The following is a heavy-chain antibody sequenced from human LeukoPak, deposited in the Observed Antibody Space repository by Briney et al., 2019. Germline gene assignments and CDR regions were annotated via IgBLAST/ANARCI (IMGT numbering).Heavy chain of an antibody. V-gene: IGHV1-2*02. CDR1: GYTFTAYY. D-gene: IGHD6-19*01. CDR3: ARARVPIAVAGLYYFDY. CDR2: IKPDSGSS. Sequence: ASVKVSCKASGYTFTAYYIHWLRQAPGQGPEWMGWIKPDSGSSHYAQKFQGRVTMTRDTSSNSAYMDLTRLKSDDTAVYYCARARVPIAVAGLYYFDYWGQGALVTVSS. J-gene: IGHJ4*02.